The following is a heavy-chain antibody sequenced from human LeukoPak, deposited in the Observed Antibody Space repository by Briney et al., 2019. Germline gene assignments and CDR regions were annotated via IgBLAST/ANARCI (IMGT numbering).Heavy chain of an antibody. CDR2: IKQDGSEK. D-gene: IGHD3-16*02. V-gene: IGHV3-7*01. CDR1: GFTFSSYA. CDR3: ARDVVWGSYRDGYYYYGMDV. Sequence: GGSLRLSCAASGFTFSSYAMSWVRQAPGKGLEWVANIKQDGSEKYYVDSVKGRFTISRDNAKNSLYLQMNSLRAEDTAVYYCARDVVWGSYRDGYYYYGMDVWGQGTTVTVSS. J-gene: IGHJ6*02.